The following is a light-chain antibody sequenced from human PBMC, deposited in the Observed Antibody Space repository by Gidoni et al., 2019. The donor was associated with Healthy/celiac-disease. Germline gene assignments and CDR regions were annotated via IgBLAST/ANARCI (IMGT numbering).Light chain of an antibody. CDR1: QGISSA. CDR2: DAS. Sequence: AIQLTQSPSSLSASVGDRVTITCRASQGISSALAWYQQKPGKAPKLLIYDASSLESGVPSRFSGSGSGTDFTLTISSLQPEDFATYYCQQFNSYPITFXXXTRLEIK. V-gene: IGKV1-13*02. CDR3: QQFNSYPIT. J-gene: IGKJ5*01.